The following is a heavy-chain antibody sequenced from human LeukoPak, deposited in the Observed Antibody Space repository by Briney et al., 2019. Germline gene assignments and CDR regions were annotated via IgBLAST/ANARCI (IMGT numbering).Heavy chain of an antibody. D-gene: IGHD3-3*01. J-gene: IGHJ6*02. Sequence: ASVKVSCKASGYTFTSYAMHWVRQAPGQRLEWMGWINAGNGNTKYSQKFQGRVTITRDTSASTAYMELSSLRSEDTAVYYCARDLVLRVDFWSGYTPTYGMDVWGQGTTVTVSS. CDR2: INAGNGNT. CDR3: ARDLVLRVDFWSGYTPTYGMDV. V-gene: IGHV1-3*01. CDR1: GYTFTSYA.